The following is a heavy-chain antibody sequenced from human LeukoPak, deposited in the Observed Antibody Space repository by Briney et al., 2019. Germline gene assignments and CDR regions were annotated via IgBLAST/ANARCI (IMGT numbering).Heavy chain of an antibody. D-gene: IGHD2-2*01. CDR3: ARGTLGYCSSTSCYPYYYYYMDV. Sequence: SETLSLTCTVSGGSISSYYWSWIRQPAGKGLEWIGRIHTSGSTNYNPSLKSRVTMSVDTSKNQFSLKLSSVTAADTAVYYCARGTLGYCSSTSCYPYYYYYMDVWGKGTTVTVSS. V-gene: IGHV4-4*07. CDR2: IHTSGST. CDR1: GGSISSYY. J-gene: IGHJ6*03.